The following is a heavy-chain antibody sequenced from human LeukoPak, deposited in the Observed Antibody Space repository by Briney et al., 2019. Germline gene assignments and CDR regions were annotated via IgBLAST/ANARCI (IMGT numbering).Heavy chain of an antibody. V-gene: IGHV1-2*02. CDR2: INPNSGGT. CDR3: ARLDNRITGRNFDY. D-gene: IGHD1-20*01. CDR1: GYTFTGYY. Sequence: ASVKVSCKASGYTFTGYYMHWVRQAPGQGLEWMGWINPNSGGTNYEQKFQGRVTMTRDTSISTAYMELSRLRSDDTAVYYCARLDNRITGRNFDYWGQGTLVTVSS. J-gene: IGHJ4*02.